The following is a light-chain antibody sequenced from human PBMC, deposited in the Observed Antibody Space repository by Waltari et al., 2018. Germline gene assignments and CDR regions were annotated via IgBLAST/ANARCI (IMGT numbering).Light chain of an antibody. CDR1: QDIGKQ. V-gene: IGKV1-33*01. CDR2: DAS. CDR3: QQYDDLQFT. Sequence: DIQMTQSPSSLSAAVGSRVVITCQASQDIGKQINWYQKKSGKAPKLLIYDASNLEPGFPSRVGGSGYGSHFTFTISTLQPEDIATYYCQQYDDLQFTFGPGTTVDIK. J-gene: IGKJ3*01.